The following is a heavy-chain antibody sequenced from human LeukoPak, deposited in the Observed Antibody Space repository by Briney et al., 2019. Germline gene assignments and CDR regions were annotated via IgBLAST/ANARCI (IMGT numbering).Heavy chain of an antibody. CDR1: GFTFSSYG. Sequence: GGSLRLSCAASGFTFSSYGMHWVRQAPGKGLEWVAVISYDGSNKYYADSVKGRFTISRDNSKNTLYLQMNSLRAEDTAVYYCARGYCSGGTCYSAILFDYWGQGTLVTVSS. V-gene: IGHV3-30*03. CDR2: ISYDGSNK. D-gene: IGHD2-15*01. CDR3: ARGYCSGGTCYSAILFDY. J-gene: IGHJ4*02.